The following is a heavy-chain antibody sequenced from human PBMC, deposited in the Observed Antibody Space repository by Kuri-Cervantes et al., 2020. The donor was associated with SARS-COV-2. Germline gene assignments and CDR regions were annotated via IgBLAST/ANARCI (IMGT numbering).Heavy chain of an antibody. CDR2: FYYGGST. J-gene: IGHJ4*02. V-gene: IGHV4-39*07. CDR3: ARAHRGFDY. Sequence: GSLRLSCTVSGDSITTSPYYWAWVRQPPGKVLEWIGSFYYGGSTYENPSLKSRVTISVDTSKNQFSLKLSSVTAADTAVYYCARAHRGFDYWGQGTLVTVSS. CDR1: GDSITTSPYY.